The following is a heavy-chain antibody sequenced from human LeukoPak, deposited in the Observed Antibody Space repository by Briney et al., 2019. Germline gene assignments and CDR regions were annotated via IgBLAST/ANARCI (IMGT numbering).Heavy chain of an antibody. D-gene: IGHD5-12*01. Sequence: SETLSLTCTVSGGSISSYYWSWIRQPPGKGLEWIGSIYHSGSTYYNPSLKSRVTISVDTSKNQFSLKLSSVTAADTAVYYCQRGGGSNYWGQGTLVTVSS. CDR3: QRGGGSNY. CDR2: IYHSGST. V-gene: IGHV4-59*04. CDR1: GGSISSYY. J-gene: IGHJ4*02.